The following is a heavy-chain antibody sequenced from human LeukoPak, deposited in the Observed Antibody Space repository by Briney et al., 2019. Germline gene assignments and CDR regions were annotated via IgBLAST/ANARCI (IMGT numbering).Heavy chain of an antibody. J-gene: IGHJ4*02. CDR2: IYPGDSDT. CDR3: ARSPRITMVRGVTTTKYYFDY. Sequence: GESLKISCKGSGYSFTSYWIGWVRQMPGKGLEWMGIIYPGDSDTRYSPSFQGQVTISADKSISTAYLQWSSLKASDTAMYYCARSPRITMVRGVTTTKYYFDYWGQGTLATVSS. V-gene: IGHV5-51*01. D-gene: IGHD3-10*01. CDR1: GYSFTSYW.